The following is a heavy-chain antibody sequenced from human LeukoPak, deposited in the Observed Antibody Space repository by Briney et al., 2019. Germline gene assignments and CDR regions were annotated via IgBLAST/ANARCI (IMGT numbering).Heavy chain of an antibody. CDR2: IYYSGST. V-gene: IGHV4-59*01. D-gene: IGHD6-19*01. CDR3: ARETAVAGDIGFIDY. CDR1: GGSISSYY. J-gene: IGHJ4*02. Sequence: PSETLSLTCTVSGGSISSYYWSWIRQPPGKGLEWIGYIYYSGSTNYNPSLKSRVTISVDTSKNQFSLKLSSVTAADTAVYYCARETAVAGDIGFIDYWGQGTLVTVSS.